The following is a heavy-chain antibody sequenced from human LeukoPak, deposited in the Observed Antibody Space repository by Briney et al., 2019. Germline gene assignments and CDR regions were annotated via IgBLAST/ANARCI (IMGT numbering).Heavy chain of an antibody. J-gene: IGHJ3*02. V-gene: IGHV4-59*08. CDR1: GGSHSRHY. D-gene: IGHD3-22*01. CDR3: ARAYYYDSSGYWPLPDAFDI. Sequence: PADPLSLPCTLSGGSHSRHYWSWTRQPPGEGVVWIGYIYYSGSTNYNPSLKSRVTISVDTSKNQCSRKLSSVTAADTAVNYCARAYYYDSSGYWPLPDAFDIWGQGTMVTVSS. CDR2: IYYSGST.